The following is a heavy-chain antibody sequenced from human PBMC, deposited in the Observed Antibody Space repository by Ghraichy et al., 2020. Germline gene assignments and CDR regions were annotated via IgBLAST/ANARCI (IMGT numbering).Heavy chain of an antibody. V-gene: IGHV1-18*01. Sequence: ASVKVSCKASGYTFTSYGISWVRQAPGQGLEWMGWISAYNGNTNYAQKLQGRVTMTTDTSTSTAYMELRSPRSDDTAVYYCARDRAHNGSYERIYYYYYGMDVWGQGTTVTVSS. CDR2: ISAYNGNT. D-gene: IGHD1-26*01. J-gene: IGHJ6*02. CDR1: GYTFTSYG. CDR3: ARDRAHNGSYERIYYYYYGMDV.